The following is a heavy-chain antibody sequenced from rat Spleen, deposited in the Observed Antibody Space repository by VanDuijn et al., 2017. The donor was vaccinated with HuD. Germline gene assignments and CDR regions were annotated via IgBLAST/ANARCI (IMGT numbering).Heavy chain of an antibody. CDR3: ARLYYYSSFDY. Sequence: EVQLVESGGGLVRPGRSLKLSCAASGFTFSDYDIAWVRQSPAKGLEWVASISISGGNTYYRDSVKGRFTVSRDNAKSTLYLQMDSLRSEDTATYYCARLYYYSSFDYWGQGVMVTVSS. D-gene: IGHD1-2*01. CDR1: GFTFSDYD. V-gene: IGHV5-25*01. J-gene: IGHJ2*01. CDR2: ISISGGNT.